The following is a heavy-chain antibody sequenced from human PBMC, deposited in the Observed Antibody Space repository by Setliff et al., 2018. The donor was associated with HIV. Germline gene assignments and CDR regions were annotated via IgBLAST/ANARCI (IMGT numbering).Heavy chain of an antibody. J-gene: IGHJ5*02. V-gene: IGHV3-7*02. CDR1: GYTFSSYW. Sequence: PGGSLRLSCAASGYTFSSYWMAWVRQCPGKGLEWVANIQQHGSEIHYVASVEGRFTISRDNSKNTLYLQMNSLRAEDTAVYYCARSGGDCSGISCYSLWFDPWGHGTLVTVSS. CDR2: IQQHGSEI. D-gene: IGHD2-15*01. CDR3: ARSGGDCSGISCYSLWFDP.